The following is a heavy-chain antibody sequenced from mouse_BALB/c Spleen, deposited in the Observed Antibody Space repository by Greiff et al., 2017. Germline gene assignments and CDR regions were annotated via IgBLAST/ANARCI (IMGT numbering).Heavy chain of an antibody. CDR3: ARGDYYGRRYYFDY. J-gene: IGHJ2*01. CDR1: GYTFTSYW. Sequence: QVQLQQSGAELAKPGASVKMSCKASGYTFTSYWMHWVNQRPGQGLEWIGYINPSTGYTEYNQKFKDKATLTADKSSSTAYMQLSSLTSEDYAVYYCARGDYYGRRYYFDYWGQGTTLTVSS. D-gene: IGHD1-1*01. V-gene: IGHV1-7*01. CDR2: INPSTGYT.